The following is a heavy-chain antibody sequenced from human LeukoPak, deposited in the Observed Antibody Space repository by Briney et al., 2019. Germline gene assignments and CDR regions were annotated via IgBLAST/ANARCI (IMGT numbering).Heavy chain of an antibody. J-gene: IGHJ6*02. CDR2: ISGSGGST. V-gene: IGHV3-23*01. Sequence: GGSLRLSCAASGFTFSSYAMSWGRRAPGKGLEWVSAISGSGGSTYYADSVKGRFTISRDNSKNTLYLQMNSLRAEDTAVYYCAKGPLYYYGMDVWGQGTTVTVSS. CDR3: AKGPLYYYGMDV. CDR1: GFTFSSYA.